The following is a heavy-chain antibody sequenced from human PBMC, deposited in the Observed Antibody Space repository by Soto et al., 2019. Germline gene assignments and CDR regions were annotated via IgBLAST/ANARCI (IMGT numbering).Heavy chain of an antibody. CDR2: IYYSGST. CDR1: GGSISSSSYY. CDR3: ARQNLRFLEWLLPYYFDY. Sequence: PSETLSLTCTVSGGSISSSSYYWGWIRQPPGKGLEWIGSIYYSGSTYYNTSLKSRVTISVDTSKNQFSLKLSSVTAADTAVYYCARQNLRFLEWLLPYYFDYWGQGTLVTVSS. V-gene: IGHV4-39*01. D-gene: IGHD3-3*01. J-gene: IGHJ4*02.